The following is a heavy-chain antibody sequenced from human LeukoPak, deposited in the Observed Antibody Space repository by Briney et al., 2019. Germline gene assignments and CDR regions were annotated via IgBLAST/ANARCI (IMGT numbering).Heavy chain of an antibody. Sequence: GGSLRLSCAASGFTFSSNDMHWVRQAPGKGLEWVAVIWYDGNNKYYADSVKGRFTISRDNSKNTLFLQMNSLRAEDTAVYYCARDSDSGSYFGYWGQGTLVTVSS. CDR1: GFTFSSND. CDR2: IWYDGNNK. J-gene: IGHJ4*02. V-gene: IGHV3-33*01. D-gene: IGHD1-26*01. CDR3: ARDSDSGSYFGY.